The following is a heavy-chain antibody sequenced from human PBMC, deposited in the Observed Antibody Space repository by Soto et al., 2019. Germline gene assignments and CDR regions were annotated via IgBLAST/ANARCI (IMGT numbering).Heavy chain of an antibody. CDR1: GFTFSDYY. V-gene: IGHV3-11*01. CDR3: ARGPPSSEVATLRRGFDAFDI. J-gene: IGHJ3*02. CDR2: ISSSGSTI. Sequence: QVQLVESGGGLVKPGGSLRLSCAASGFTFSDYYMSWIRQAPGKGLEWVSYISSSGSTIYYADSVKGRFTISRDNAKNSLYLQMNSLRAEDTAVYCCARGPPSSEVATLRRGFDAFDIWGQGTMVTVSS. D-gene: IGHD5-12*01.